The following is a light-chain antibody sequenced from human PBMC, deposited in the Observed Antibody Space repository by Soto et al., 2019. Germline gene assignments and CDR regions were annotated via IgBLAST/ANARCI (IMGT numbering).Light chain of an antibody. CDR3: SSYASSGPYV. CDR2: DVN. CDR1: SSDVGGYNY. Sequence: QSALTQPASVSGSPGQSITISCTGASSDVGGYNYVSWYQHHPGKAPKLIIYDVNNRPSGVSNRFSDSKSDNTASLTISGLQADDEADYYCSSYASSGPYVFGTGTKVTVL. V-gene: IGLV2-14*03. J-gene: IGLJ1*01.